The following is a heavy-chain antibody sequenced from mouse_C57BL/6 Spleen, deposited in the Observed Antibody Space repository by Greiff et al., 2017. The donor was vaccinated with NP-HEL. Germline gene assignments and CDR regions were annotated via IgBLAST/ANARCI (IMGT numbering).Heavy chain of an antibody. CDR1: GFTFSSYA. CDR2: ISSGGDYI. J-gene: IGHJ3*01. Sequence: EVQGVESGEGLVKPGGSLKLSCAASGFTFSSYAMSWVRQTPEKRLEWVAYISSGGDYIYYADTVKGRFTISRDNARNTLYLQMSSLKSEDTAMYYCTRDYYDYGGGPAFAYWGQGTLVTVSA. CDR3: TRDYYDYGGGPAFAY. D-gene: IGHD2-4*01. V-gene: IGHV5-9-1*02.